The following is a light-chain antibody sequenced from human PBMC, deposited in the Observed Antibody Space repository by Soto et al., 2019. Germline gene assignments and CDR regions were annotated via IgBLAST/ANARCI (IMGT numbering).Light chain of an antibody. CDR2: MDS. Sequence: SYELTQPLSVSVALGQTARITCGGNNIGRKNVHWYQQKPGQAPVLVMYMDSNRPSGIPERFTGSNSGNTATLTISRAQAGDEADYYCQLWDISTVVFGGGTKVTVL. CDR1: NIGRKN. V-gene: IGLV3-9*01. CDR3: QLWDISTVV. J-gene: IGLJ2*01.